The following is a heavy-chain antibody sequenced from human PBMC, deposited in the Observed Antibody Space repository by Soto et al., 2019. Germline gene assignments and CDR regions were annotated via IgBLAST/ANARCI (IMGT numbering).Heavy chain of an antibody. Sequence: GESLKIACKGSGYSFTSYWIGWVRQLPGKGLEWMGIIYPGDSDTRYSASFQGQVTISADKSISTAYLQWSSLKGSDTAMYYCASQGYDSSGYPYGHDALDIWGQGTMGTVSS. J-gene: IGHJ3*02. V-gene: IGHV5-51*01. CDR1: GYSFTSYW. D-gene: IGHD3-22*01. CDR3: ASQGYDSSGYPYGHDALDI. CDR2: IYPGDSDT.